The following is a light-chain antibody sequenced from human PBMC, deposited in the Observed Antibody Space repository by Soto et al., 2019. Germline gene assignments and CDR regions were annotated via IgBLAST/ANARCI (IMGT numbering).Light chain of an antibody. CDR2: GAS. J-gene: IGKJ4*01. CDR3: QQYDVWPALT. Sequence: EKALTQSPVTLSLSPGGRATLSCRASQSVSSNFAWYQQRPGQAPRLLIYGASTRASGVPDRFSGSGSGTEFILTISSLQSEDSAVYYCQQYDVWPALTFGGGTKVDIK. V-gene: IGKV3-15*01. CDR1: QSVSSN.